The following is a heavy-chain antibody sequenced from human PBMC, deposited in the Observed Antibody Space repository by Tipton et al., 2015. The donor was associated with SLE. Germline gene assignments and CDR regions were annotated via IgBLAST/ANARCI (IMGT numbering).Heavy chain of an antibody. V-gene: IGHV3-21*01. Sequence: SLRLSCAASGFTFSSYSMNWVRQAPGKGLEWVSSISSSSSYIYYADSVKGRFTISRDNAKNSLYLQMNSLRAEDTAVYYCARDRGLGGSSGRGYWGQGTRVTVSS. CDR1: GFTFSSYS. CDR3: ARDRGLGGSSGRGY. J-gene: IGHJ4*02. D-gene: IGHD6-25*01. CDR2: ISSSSSYI.